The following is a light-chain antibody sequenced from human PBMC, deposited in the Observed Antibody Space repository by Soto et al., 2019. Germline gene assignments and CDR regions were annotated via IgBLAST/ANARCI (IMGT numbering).Light chain of an antibody. CDR3: SSYASSTTPYV. Sequence: QYALTQPASVSGSPGQSITISCTGTSSDVGSYNLVSWYQQHPGKAPKLMIYEGSKRPSGVSNRFSGSKSGNTASLTISGLQAEDEADYYCSSYASSTTPYVVGTGTKLTVL. J-gene: IGLJ1*01. CDR1: SSDVGSYNL. CDR2: EGS. V-gene: IGLV2-14*02.